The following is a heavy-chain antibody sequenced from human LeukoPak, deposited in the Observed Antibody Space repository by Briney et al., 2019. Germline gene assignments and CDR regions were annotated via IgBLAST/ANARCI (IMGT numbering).Heavy chain of an antibody. V-gene: IGHV4-38-2*01. CDR3: ARVYGFVYGPYFDY. CDR1: GYSISSGYF. CDR2: LYNRGST. Sequence: SETLSLTCAVSGYSISSGYFWGWIRQPPGEGLEWIGSLYNRGSTYYDPSLKSRVTMSIDTSKNQFSLNLSFVTAADTAVYYCARVYGFVYGPYFDYWGPGTLVTVSS. J-gene: IGHJ4*02. D-gene: IGHD3-10*01.